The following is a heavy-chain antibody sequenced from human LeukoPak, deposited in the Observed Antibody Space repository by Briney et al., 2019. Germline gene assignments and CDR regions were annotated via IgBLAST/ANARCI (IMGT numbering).Heavy chain of an antibody. CDR1: GFTFSSYG. CDR3: AKDGVVLWLPIYFDY. J-gene: IGHJ4*02. D-gene: IGHD2-8*02. Sequence: GGSLRLSCAASGFTFSSYGMSWVRQAPGKGLEWVSAISGSGGSTYYADSVKGRFTISRDNSKNTLYLQMNSLRAEDTAVYYCAKDGVVLWLPIYFDYWGQGTLVTVSS. CDR2: ISGSGGST. V-gene: IGHV3-23*01.